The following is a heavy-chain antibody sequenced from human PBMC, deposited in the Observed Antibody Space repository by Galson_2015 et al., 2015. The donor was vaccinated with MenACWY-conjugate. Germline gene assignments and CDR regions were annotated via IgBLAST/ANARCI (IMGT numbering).Heavy chain of an antibody. CDR1: GFTFSDSA. J-gene: IGHJ6*02. D-gene: IGHD3/OR15-3a*01. V-gene: IGHV3-30*04. Sequence: SLRLSCAASGFTFSDSAIHWVRQAPGEGLEWVAVISYDGSNKYYADSVKGRFTISRDDSNNTLYLQMNSLRPEDTGVYFCAKDRPPRGLTRFYYGMDVWGLGTTVTVSS. CDR3: AKDRPPRGLTRFYYGMDV. CDR2: ISYDGSNK.